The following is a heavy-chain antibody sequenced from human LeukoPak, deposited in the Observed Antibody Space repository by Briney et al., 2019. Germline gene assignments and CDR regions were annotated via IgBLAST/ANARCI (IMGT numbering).Heavy chain of an antibody. CDR2: ISSSSSTI. V-gene: IGHV3-48*01. CDR3: AGVAASLDRGQYYFDY. Sequence: PGGSLRLSCAASGFTFSSYSMNWVRQAPGKGLEWVSYISSSSSTIYYADSVKGRFTISRDNAKNSLYLQMNSLRAEDTAVYYCAGVAASLDRGQYYFDYWGQGTLVTVSS. J-gene: IGHJ4*02. CDR1: GFTFSSYS. D-gene: IGHD3-10*01.